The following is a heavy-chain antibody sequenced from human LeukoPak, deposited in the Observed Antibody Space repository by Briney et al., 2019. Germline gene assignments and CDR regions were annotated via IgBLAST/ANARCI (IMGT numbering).Heavy chain of an antibody. CDR1: GFTFTYYS. CDR3: ARDQSWSFDF. Sequence: GGSLKLSCAASGFTFTYYSINWIRQAPGKGLEWVSYITSSGDAAYYAVSVKGRFTMSRDNAKNSLYLQMNSLRAEDTAIYFCARDQSWSFDFWGQGILVTVSS. D-gene: IGHD6-13*01. CDR2: ITSSGDAA. J-gene: IGHJ4*02. V-gene: IGHV3-48*01.